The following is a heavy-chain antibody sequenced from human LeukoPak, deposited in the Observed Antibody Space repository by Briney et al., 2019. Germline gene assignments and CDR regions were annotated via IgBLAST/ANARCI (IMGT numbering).Heavy chain of an antibody. J-gene: IGHJ4*02. Sequence: GGSLRLSCAASGFTFSSYAMSWVRQAPGKGLEWVSTVNESGGRTYYADSVKGRFTMSRDNSRSTLYLQMNSLRAEDTAVYYCAKEGRPNSGGGFFDYWGQGTRVTVSS. CDR3: AKEGRPNSGGGFFDY. D-gene: IGHD5-12*01. CDR2: VNESGGRT. V-gene: IGHV3-23*01. CDR1: GFTFSSYA.